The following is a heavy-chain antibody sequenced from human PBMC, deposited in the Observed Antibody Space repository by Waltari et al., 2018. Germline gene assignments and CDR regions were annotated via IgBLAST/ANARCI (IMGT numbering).Heavy chain of an antibody. J-gene: IGHJ1*01. CDR1: DGPISTNYN. V-gene: IGHV4-39*01. D-gene: IGHD4-17*01. Sequence: QLQLQESGPGLVKPSETLSITCTVSDGPISTNYNWGWIRQPPGKGLEWMGNMQYRGSTFYNPSLKSRVTISLDTSKNQFSLRLSSVGAADTAVYFCGRIAFGDDGGYFQHWGQGTLVTVSS. CDR2: MQYRGST. CDR3: GRIAFGDDGGYFQH.